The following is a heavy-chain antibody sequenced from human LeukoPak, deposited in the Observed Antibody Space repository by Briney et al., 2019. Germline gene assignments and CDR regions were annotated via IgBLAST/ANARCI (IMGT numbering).Heavy chain of an antibody. Sequence: GGSLRLSCAASGFTFSGSAMHWVGQASGKGLEWVGRIRSKANSYATAYDASVKGRFTISRDDSKNTAYLQMNSLKTEDTAVYYCASGAGRFDYWGQGTLVTVSS. J-gene: IGHJ4*02. CDR1: GFTFSGSA. V-gene: IGHV3-73*01. CDR3: ASGAGRFDY. D-gene: IGHD3-10*01. CDR2: IRSKANSYAT.